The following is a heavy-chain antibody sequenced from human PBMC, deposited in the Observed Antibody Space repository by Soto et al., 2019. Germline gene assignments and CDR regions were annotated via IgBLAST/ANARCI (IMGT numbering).Heavy chain of an antibody. CDR3: AMVDLYVTPSPQDV. J-gene: IGHJ6*02. V-gene: IGHV1-18*01. D-gene: IGHD2-15*01. CDR2: INTYNGNT. CDR1: GYTFTRYG. Sequence: QVQLVQSGAEVKNPGASVKVSCKASGYTFTRYGIGWTRQAPGQGLEWMGWINTYNGNTNYAQNVPGRVTLTSDTSTSTAYMELRTLRPNASAISYCAMVDLYVTPSPQDVWGQGTTVIVSS.